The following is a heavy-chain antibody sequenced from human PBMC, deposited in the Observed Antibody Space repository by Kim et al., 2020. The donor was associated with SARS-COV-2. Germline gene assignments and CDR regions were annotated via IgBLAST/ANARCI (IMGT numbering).Heavy chain of an antibody. J-gene: IGHJ6*02. CDR1: GFTFSSYG. V-gene: IGHV3-33*01. Sequence: GGSLRLSCAASGFTFSSYGMHWVRQAPGKGLEWGAGIWYDGGNKYYADSVKGRFTISRDNSKNTLYLQMNSLRAEDTAVYYCARDLLVGATSYGMDVWGQGTTVTVSS. D-gene: IGHD1-26*01. CDR3: ARDLLVGATSYGMDV. CDR2: IWYDGGNK.